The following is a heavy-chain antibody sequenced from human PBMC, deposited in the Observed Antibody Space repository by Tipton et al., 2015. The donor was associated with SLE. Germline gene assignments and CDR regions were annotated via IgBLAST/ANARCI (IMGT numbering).Heavy chain of an antibody. V-gene: IGHV3-23*01. J-gene: IGHJ6*02. D-gene: IGHD3-22*01. CDR3: ARGLYGMDV. Sequence: SLRLSCAASGFTFSSYAMSWVRQAPGKGLEWVSDISITGENTYYADSVKGRFTISRDNAKNSLYLQMNSLRAEDTAVYYCARGLYGMDVWGQGTTVTVSS. CDR2: ISITGENT. CDR1: GFTFSSYA.